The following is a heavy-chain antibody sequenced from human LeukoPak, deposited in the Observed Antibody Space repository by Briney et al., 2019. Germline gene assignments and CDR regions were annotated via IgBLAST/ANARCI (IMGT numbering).Heavy chain of an antibody. Sequence: GGSLRLSCAASGFTFSRYWMHWVRQAPGKGLVWVSRIKTDGSSTSYADSVKGRFTISRDNAKNTLYLQMNSLRAEDTAVYYCTRELRDDYNYDYWDQGTLVTVSS. V-gene: IGHV3-74*01. CDR1: GFTFSRYW. J-gene: IGHJ4*02. CDR2: IKTDGSST. CDR3: TRELRDDYNYDY. D-gene: IGHD5-24*01.